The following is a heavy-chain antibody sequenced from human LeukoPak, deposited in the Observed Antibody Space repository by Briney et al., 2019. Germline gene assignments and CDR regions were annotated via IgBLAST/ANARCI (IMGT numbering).Heavy chain of an antibody. CDR3: ARDSGTTGEVKFDP. CDR1: GGSINSL. CDR2: FSDSGTI. V-gene: IGHV4-4*07. J-gene: IGHJ5*02. D-gene: IGHD3-10*01. Sequence: SETLTLTCTVSGGSINSLCSWIRQPAGKGLEGIGRFSDSGTITYNPALQSRLSISIDPSKKQFSLKLMSVTAAETAVYYCARDSGTTGEVKFDPWGQGTLVTVSS.